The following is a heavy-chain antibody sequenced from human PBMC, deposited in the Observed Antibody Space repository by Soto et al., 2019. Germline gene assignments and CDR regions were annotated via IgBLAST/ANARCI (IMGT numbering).Heavy chain of an antibody. CDR3: ARERGSGWTFDY. Sequence: EVQLVESGGDLVQPGGSLRLCCAASGFTFSTYSMNWVRQAPGKGLEWVSSISSSSTIYYADSVKGRFTISRDNVQNSLYLQMHSLRAEDTAVYYCARERGSGWTFDYWGQGTLVTVSS. CDR2: ISSSSTI. J-gene: IGHJ4*02. V-gene: IGHV3-48*01. CDR1: GFTFSTYS. D-gene: IGHD6-19*01.